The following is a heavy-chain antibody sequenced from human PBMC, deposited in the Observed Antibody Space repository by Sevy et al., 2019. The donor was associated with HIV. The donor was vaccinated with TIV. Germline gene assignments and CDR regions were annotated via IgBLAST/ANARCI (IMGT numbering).Heavy chain of an antibody. D-gene: IGHD2-2*01. V-gene: IGHV3-15*01. CDR3: SAVYTTSQYWTTHFFDY. J-gene: IGHJ4*02. CDR2: IYSKTDGGST. CDR1: GFTFSTAW. Sequence: GGSLRLSCAASGFTFSTAWMTWVRQAPGKGLEWVGRIYSKTDGGSTEYAASVRGRFVISRNDFEDTVYLQMNSLKIEDTAVYYCSAVYTTSQYWTTHFFDYWGQGALVTVS.